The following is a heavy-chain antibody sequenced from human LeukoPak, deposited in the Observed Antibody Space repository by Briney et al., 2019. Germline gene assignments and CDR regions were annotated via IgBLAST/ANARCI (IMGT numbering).Heavy chain of an antibody. D-gene: IGHD1-26*01. V-gene: IGHV4-59*01. Sequence: SETLSLTCTVSGASISSFFWTWIRRPPGKGLEWIGYIYSSGTTKYNPSLRSRVTISIDRSTNQFSLKVTSLRAEDTALYYCAKDMARPGWDILVGDYYYGMDVWGQGTTVTVSS. CDR3: AKDMARPGWDILVGDYYYGMDV. CDR2: IYSSGTT. CDR1: GASISSFF. J-gene: IGHJ6*02.